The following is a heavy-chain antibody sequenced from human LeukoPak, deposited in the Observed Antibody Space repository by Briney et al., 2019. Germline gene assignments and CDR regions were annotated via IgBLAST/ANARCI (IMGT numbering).Heavy chain of an antibody. D-gene: IGHD3-10*01. CDR2: IIPIFGTA. CDR3: ARVILGSGSWPNGEP. V-gene: IGHV1-69*06. Sequence: SVKVSCKASGGTFSSYAISWVRQAPGQGLEWMGGIIPIFGTANYAQKFQGRVTITADKSTSTAYMELSSLRSEDTAVYYCARVILGSGSWPNGEPWGQGTLVTVSS. J-gene: IGHJ5*02. CDR1: GGTFSSYA.